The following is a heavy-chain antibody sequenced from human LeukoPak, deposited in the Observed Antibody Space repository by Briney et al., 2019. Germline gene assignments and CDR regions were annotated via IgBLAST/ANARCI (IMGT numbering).Heavy chain of an antibody. D-gene: IGHD1-26*01. CDR2: FDPEDGET. CDR3: ATGGELPKGVVAFDI. J-gene: IGHJ3*02. CDR1: GYTLTELS. V-gene: IGHV1-24*01. Sequence: ASVKVSCKVSGYTLTELSMHWVRQAPGKGLEWMGGFDPEDGETIYVQKFQGRVTMTEDTSTDTAYMELSSLRSEDTAVYYCATGGELPKGVVAFDIWGQGTMVTVSS.